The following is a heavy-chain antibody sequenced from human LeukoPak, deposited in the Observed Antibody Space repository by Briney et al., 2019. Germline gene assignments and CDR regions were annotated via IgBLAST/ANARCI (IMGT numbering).Heavy chain of an antibody. CDR1: GFIFSSYG. CDR3: ARDHGDYSGKDY. Sequence: LPGESLRLSCAASGFIFSSYGMHWVRQASGKGLEWVAVTWYDGSNKYYADAVKGRFTISRDNSKNTLYLQMNSLRAEDTAVYFCARDHGDYSGKDYWGQGTLVTVSS. D-gene: IGHD4-17*01. J-gene: IGHJ4*02. V-gene: IGHV3-33*01. CDR2: TWYDGSNK.